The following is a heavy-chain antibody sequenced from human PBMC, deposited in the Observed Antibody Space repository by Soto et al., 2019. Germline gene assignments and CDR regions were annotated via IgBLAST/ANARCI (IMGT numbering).Heavy chain of an antibody. D-gene: IGHD3-3*01. V-gene: IGHV4-31*03. CDR2: IYYSGST. CDR1: GGSISSGGYY. Sequence: QVQLQESGPGLVKPSQTLSLTCTVSGGSISSGGYYWNWIRQHPGKGLEWIGYIYYSGSTYYNPSLKSRVTISVDTSKNQFSLKLSSVTAADTAVYYCARLVRPYDAHYWYFDLWGRGTLVTVSS. J-gene: IGHJ2*01. CDR3: ARLVRPYDAHYWYFDL.